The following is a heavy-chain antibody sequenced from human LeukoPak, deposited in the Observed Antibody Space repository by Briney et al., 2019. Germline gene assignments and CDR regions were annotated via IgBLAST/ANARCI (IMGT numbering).Heavy chain of an antibody. CDR1: GGTFSSYA. D-gene: IGHD4-17*01. J-gene: IGHJ4*02. V-gene: IGHV1-69*13. CDR2: IIPIFGTA. CDR3: ARALYGDYELYFDY. Sequence: ASVKVSCKASGGTFSSYAISWVRQAPGQGLEWMGGIIPIFGTANYAQKFQGRVTITADESTSTAYMELSSLRSEDTAVYYRARALYGDYELYFDYWGQGTLVTVSS.